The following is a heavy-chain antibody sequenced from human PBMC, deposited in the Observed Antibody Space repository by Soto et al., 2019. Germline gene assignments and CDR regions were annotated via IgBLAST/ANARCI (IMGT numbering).Heavy chain of an antibody. CDR2: IYYSGST. V-gene: IGHV4-39*07. Sequence: SETLSFTCTVSGGSISSSSYYWGWIRKPPGKGLEWIGSIYYSGSTYYNPSLKSRVTISVDTSKNQFSLKLSSVTAADTAVYYCARLSDTAWYFDYWGQGTLVTVS. CDR1: GGSISSSSYY. J-gene: IGHJ4*02. CDR3: ARLSDTAWYFDY. D-gene: IGHD5-18*01.